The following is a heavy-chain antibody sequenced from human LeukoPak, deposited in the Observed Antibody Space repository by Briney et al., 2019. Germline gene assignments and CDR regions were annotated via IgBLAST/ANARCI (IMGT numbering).Heavy chain of an antibody. CDR1: GGSISSSSYY. V-gene: IGHV4-39*07. Sequence: SETLSLTCTVSGGSISSSSYYWGWIRQPPGKGLEWIGSIYYSGSTYYNPSLKSRVTISVDTSKNQFSLKLSSVTAADTAVYYCARDGDPYYYYMDVWGKGTTVTVSS. CDR2: IYYSGST. J-gene: IGHJ6*03. CDR3: ARDGDPYYYYMDV. D-gene: IGHD2-21*02.